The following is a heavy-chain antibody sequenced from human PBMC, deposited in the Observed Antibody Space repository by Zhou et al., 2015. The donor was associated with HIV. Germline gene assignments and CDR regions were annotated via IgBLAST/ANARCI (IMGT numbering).Heavy chain of an antibody. Sequence: QVQLVQSGAEVKKPGSSMKVSCKASGGTFSSHGIHWVRQAPGQGLEWMGGIIPIFDTTEYAQKFQGRVTITADESTSTAYMELSSLRSEDTAVYYCARDPHTREELWADALDIWGQGTMVTVSS. D-gene: IGHD3-16*01. CDR1: GGTFSSHG. CDR3: ARDPHTREELWADALDI. CDR2: IIPIFDTT. V-gene: IGHV1-69*01. J-gene: IGHJ3*02.